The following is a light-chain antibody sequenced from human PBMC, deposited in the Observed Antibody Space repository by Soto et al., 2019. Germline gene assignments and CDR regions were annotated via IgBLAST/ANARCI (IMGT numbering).Light chain of an antibody. CDR3: CSYSGTYTVT. J-gene: IGLJ2*01. V-gene: IGLV2-23*02. Sequence: SVLTQRGSGSESPGQSITISCTGTSSDVGTYNLVSWYQQHPGKAPKLMISEVSKRPSGVSNRFSGSKSGNTASLTISGLQAEDETDYYCCSYSGTYTVTFGGGTKVTVL. CDR2: EVS. CDR1: SSDVGTYNL.